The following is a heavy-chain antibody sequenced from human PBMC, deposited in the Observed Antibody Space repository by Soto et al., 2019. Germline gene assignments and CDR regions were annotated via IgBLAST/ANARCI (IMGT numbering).Heavy chain of an antibody. Sequence: GSLRLSCAASGFTFSSYAMSWVRQAPGNGLEAVSAISGSGGSTYYADSVKGRFTISRDNSKNTLYLQMKSLRAEDTAVYYCAKVEPGNYGYYYYGMDVWGQGTMVTVSS. CDR3: AKVEPGNYGYYYYGMDV. J-gene: IGHJ6*02. CDR1: GFTFSSYA. V-gene: IGHV3-23*01. D-gene: IGHD1-7*01. CDR2: ISGSGGST.